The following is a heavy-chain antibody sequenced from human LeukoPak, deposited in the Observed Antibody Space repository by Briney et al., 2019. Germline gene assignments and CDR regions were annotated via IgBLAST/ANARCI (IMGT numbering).Heavy chain of an antibody. D-gene: IGHD2-15*01. CDR3: ARGRRTAVVANRDPPRPHFDY. Sequence: ASETLSLTCAVSGGSISSGNWWSWVRQPPGKGLEWIGEIYHSGSTNYNPSLKSRVTISVDKSKNQFSLKLSSVTAADTAVYYCARGRRTAVVANRDPPRPHFDYWGQGTLVTVSS. CDR1: GGSISSGNW. J-gene: IGHJ4*02. V-gene: IGHV4-4*02. CDR2: IYHSGST.